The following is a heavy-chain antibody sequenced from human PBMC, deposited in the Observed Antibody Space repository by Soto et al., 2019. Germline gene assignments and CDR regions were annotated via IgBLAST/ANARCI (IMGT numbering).Heavy chain of an antibody. V-gene: IGHV1-69*13. CDR1: GGTFSSYA. Sequence: SVKVSCKTSGGTFSSYAISWVRQAPGQGLEWMGGIIPIFDTANYAQKFQGRVTITADESTSTAYMELSSPRSEDTAVYYCARVPSSYDSSGYYSFGWYFDLWGRGTLVTVSS. CDR3: ARVPSSYDSSGYYSFGWYFDL. CDR2: IIPIFDTA. D-gene: IGHD3-22*01. J-gene: IGHJ2*01.